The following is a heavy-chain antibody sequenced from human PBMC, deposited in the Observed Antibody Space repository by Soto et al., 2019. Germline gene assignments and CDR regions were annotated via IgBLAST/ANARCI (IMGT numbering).Heavy chain of an antibody. V-gene: IGHV1-18*01. CDR3: AGVRQLVGYVCAYMDV. D-gene: IGHD6-6*01. J-gene: IGHJ6*03. CDR1: HYTFSKYG. CDR2: ISADNGET. Sequence: QVQLLQAGAEVKKPGALETVSCQASHYTFSKYGITWVRQAPGQGLAWMGWISADNGETHYTHRLQGTVTMTTDTSRGTTYMELRGMRAYDTPVYYSAGVRQLVGYVCAYMDVWGKGTTCTVSS.